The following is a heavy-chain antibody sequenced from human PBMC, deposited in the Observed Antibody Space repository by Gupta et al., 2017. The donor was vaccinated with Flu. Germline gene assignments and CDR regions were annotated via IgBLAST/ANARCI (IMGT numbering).Heavy chain of an antibody. J-gene: IGHJ4*02. CDR3: AKDNVSGWYLDVSWDY. CDR2: ISGSGGST. CDR1: GFTFSSYA. V-gene: IGHV3-23*01. Sequence: EVQLLESGGGLVQPGGSLRLSCAASGFTFSSYAMSWVRQAPGKGLEWVSAISGSGGSTYYADSVKGRFTISRDNSKNTLYLQMNSLRAEDTAVYYCAKDNVSGWYLDVSWDYRGQGTLVTVSS. D-gene: IGHD6-19*01.